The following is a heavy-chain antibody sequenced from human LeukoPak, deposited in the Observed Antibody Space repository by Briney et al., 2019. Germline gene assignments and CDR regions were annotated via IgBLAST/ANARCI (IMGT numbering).Heavy chain of an antibody. CDR1: GYTFTGYY. J-gene: IGHJ4*02. V-gene: IGHV1-2*02. CDR2: INPNSGGT. Sequence: ASVKVSCKASGYTFTGYYMHWVRQAPGQGLEWMGWINPNSGGTNYAQKFQGRVTMTRDTSISTVYMELSRLRSDDTAVYYCAKDRAVATIGGIDYWGQGTLVTVSS. CDR3: AKDRAVATIGGIDY. D-gene: IGHD5-12*01.